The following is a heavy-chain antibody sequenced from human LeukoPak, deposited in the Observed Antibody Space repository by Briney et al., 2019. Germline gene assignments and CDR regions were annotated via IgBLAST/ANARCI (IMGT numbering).Heavy chain of an antibody. J-gene: IGHJ3*02. V-gene: IGHV3-21*01. D-gene: IGHD6-19*01. CDR2: ISSSSSYI. Sequence: GGSLRLSCAASGFTFSSYSMNWVRQAPGKGLEWVSSISSSSSYIYYADSVKGRFTISRDNAKNSLYLQMNSLRAEDTAVYYCARDGEGVVAVANYAFDIWGQGTMVTVSS. CDR3: ARDGEGVVAVANYAFDI. CDR1: GFTFSSYS.